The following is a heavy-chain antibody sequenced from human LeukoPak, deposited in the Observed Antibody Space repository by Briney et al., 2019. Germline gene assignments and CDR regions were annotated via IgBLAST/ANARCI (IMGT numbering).Heavy chain of an antibody. CDR2: ISAYNGNT. J-gene: IGHJ4*02. V-gene: IGHV1-18*01. CDR1: GYTFTSYG. D-gene: IGHD6-6*01. CDR3: ARDLPYGSSDRTPFDY. Sequence: ASVKVSCKASGYTFTSYGISWVRQAPGQGLEWMGWISAYNGNTNHAQKFQGRVTMTTDTSTSTAYMELRSLRSDDTAVYYCARDLPYGSSDRTPFDYWGQGTLVTVSP.